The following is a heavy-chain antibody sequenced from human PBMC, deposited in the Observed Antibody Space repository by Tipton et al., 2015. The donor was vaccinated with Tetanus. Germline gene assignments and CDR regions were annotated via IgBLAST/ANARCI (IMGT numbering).Heavy chain of an antibody. Sequence: TLSLTCSVSGGSLRSGDYQWNWIRQPPGKGLEWLAYISPSGRTNSNYSLKSRNTISQDKSKNQFSLRLTSVTAADTAVYYCVRAXXXFPKKGPFDYWGPGXLXXXSX. J-gene: IGHJ4*02. CDR2: ISPSGRT. CDR1: GGSLRSGDYQ. V-gene: IGHV4-61*08. CDR3: VRAXXXFPKKGPFDY.